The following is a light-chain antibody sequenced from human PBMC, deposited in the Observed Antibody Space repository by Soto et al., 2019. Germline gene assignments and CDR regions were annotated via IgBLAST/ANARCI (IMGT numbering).Light chain of an antibody. Sequence: DIQMTQSPSPLSASVGDRVTITCRASQSISSYLNWYQQKPGKAPKLLIYAASSLQSGVPSRFSGSGSGTYFTLTISSLQPEDFATYYCQQSYSTPPSFGQGTKLEIK. CDR3: QQSYSTPPS. J-gene: IGKJ2*01. CDR2: AAS. CDR1: QSISSY. V-gene: IGKV1-39*01.